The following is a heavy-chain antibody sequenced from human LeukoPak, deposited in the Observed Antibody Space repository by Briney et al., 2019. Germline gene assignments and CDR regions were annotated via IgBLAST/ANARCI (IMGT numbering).Heavy chain of an antibody. CDR3: AREVPELNNASDI. D-gene: IGHD1-26*01. CDR1: GVTFSSYA. Sequence: ASVKVSCKASGVTFSSYAISWVRQAPGQRLEWMGRIIPILGTANYAQKFQGRVTITTDESTSTAYMELSSLRSEDTAVYYCAREVPELNNASDIWGQGTMVTVSS. CDR2: IIPILGTA. J-gene: IGHJ3*02. V-gene: IGHV1-69*05.